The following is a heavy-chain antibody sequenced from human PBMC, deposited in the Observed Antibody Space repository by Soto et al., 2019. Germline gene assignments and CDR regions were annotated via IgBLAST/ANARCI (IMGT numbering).Heavy chain of an antibody. CDR1: GFTFSSYG. CDR3: AKDQGGYNVQDGMDV. V-gene: IGHV3-30*18. Sequence: QVQLVESGGGVVQPGRSLRLSCAASGFTFSSYGMHWVRQAPGKGLEWVAVISYDGSNKYYADSVKGRFTISRDNSKNTLYLQMNSLRAEDTAVYYCAKDQGGYNVQDGMDVWGQGTTVTVSS. D-gene: IGHD3-10*02. CDR2: ISYDGSNK. J-gene: IGHJ6*02.